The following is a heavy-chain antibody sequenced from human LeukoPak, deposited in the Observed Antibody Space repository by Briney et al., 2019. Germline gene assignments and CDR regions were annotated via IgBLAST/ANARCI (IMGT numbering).Heavy chain of an antibody. D-gene: IGHD5-24*01. J-gene: IGHJ5*02. CDR2: IYYSGST. CDR1: GGSISSYY. Sequence: SEALSLTCTVSGGSISSYYWSWIRQPPGKGLEWIGYIYYSGSTNYNPSLKSRVTISVDTSKTQFSLKLSSVTAADTAVYYCARRRGYNSGSWFDPWGQGTLVTVSS. V-gene: IGHV4-59*01. CDR3: ARRRGYNSGSWFDP.